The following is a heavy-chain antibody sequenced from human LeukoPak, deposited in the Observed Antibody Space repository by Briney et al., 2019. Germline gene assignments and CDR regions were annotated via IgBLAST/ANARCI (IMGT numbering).Heavy chain of an antibody. CDR1: GFTFSSYT. CDR2: ITSGGIT. V-gene: IGHV3-23*01. Sequence: GGSLRLSCAASGFTFSSYTMSWVRQAPGKGLEWVSGITSGGITYYTDSVKGRFTISRDNSKNTLYLQMNSPRAEDTALYSCAKDLWSWGGPDYWGQGTLVTVSS. J-gene: IGHJ4*02. CDR3: AKDLWSWGGPDY. D-gene: IGHD1-26*01.